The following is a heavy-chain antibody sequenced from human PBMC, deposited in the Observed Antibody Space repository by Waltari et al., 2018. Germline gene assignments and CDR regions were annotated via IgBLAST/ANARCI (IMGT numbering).Heavy chain of an antibody. CDR3: ARASIAARQYYYYYGMDV. J-gene: IGHJ6*02. D-gene: IGHD6-6*01. V-gene: IGHV1-69*10. CDR2: LSPLLGLA. CDR1: GGTFSSSA. Sequence: QVQLVQSGAEVKKPGYSVKVSCKASGGTFSSSAISWVRQDAGKGREWMGGLSPLLGLANYAPKFQIRFTITADKSTSTAYMELGILRSEDTALYYCARASIAARQYYYYYGMDVWGQGTTVTVSS.